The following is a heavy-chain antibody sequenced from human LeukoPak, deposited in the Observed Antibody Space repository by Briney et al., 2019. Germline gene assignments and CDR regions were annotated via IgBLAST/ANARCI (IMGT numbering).Heavy chain of an antibody. CDR1: GFTFSSYE. Sequence: GGSLRLSCTASGFTFSSYEMNWVRQVPGKGLEWVSGITGSGDKTYYTDSLKGRFTISRDNSKNTLFLQISSLRADDTAVYYCAKDRVTTVTTFFSQFDFWGQGTLVTVSS. CDR2: ITGSGDKT. J-gene: IGHJ4*02. V-gene: IGHV3-23*01. CDR3: AKDRVTTVTTFFSQFDF. D-gene: IGHD4-11*01.